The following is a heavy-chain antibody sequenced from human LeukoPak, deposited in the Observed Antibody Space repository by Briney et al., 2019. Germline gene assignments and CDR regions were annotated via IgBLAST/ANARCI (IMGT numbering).Heavy chain of an antibody. D-gene: IGHD3-9*01. CDR3: ARETADILTGYSNWFDP. V-gene: IGHV1-69*13. Sequence: ASVKVSRKASGGTFSSYAISWVRQAPGQGLEWMGGIIPIFGTANYAQKFQGRVTITADESTSTAYMELSSLRSEDTAVYYCARETADILTGYSNWFDPWGQGTLVTVSS. CDR2: IIPIFGTA. CDR1: GGTFSSYA. J-gene: IGHJ5*02.